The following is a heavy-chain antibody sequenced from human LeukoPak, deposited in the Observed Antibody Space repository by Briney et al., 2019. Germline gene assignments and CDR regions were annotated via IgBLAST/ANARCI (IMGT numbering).Heavy chain of an antibody. CDR1: GFTFSSYE. D-gene: IGHD2/OR15-2a*01. J-gene: IGHJ4*02. Sequence: GGSLRLSCAASGFTFSSYEMNWVRQAPGKGLEWVSYISSSGSTIYYADSVKGRFTISRDNAKNSLYLQMNSLRAEDTAIYYCARLSSRNFDYWGQGTLVIVSS. V-gene: IGHV3-48*03. CDR2: ISSSGSTI. CDR3: ARLSSRNFDY.